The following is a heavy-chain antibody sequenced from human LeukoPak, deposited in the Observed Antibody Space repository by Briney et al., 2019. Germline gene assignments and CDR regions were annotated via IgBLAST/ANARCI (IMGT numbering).Heavy chain of an antibody. J-gene: IGHJ6*02. CDR3: AKPAREYQAYYGMDV. Sequence: GRFTISRDNSKNTLYLQMNSLRAEDTAVYYCAKPAREYQAYYGMDVWGQGTTVTVSS. D-gene: IGHD2-2*01. V-gene: IGHV3-23*01.